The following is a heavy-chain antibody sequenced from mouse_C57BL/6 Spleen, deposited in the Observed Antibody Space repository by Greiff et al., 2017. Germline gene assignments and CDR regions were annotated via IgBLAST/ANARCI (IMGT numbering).Heavy chain of an antibody. CDR2: ISDGGSYT. J-gene: IGHJ1*03. CDR1: GFTFSSYA. CDR3: ARENYYGSRRGYFDV. D-gene: IGHD1-1*01. Sequence: EVQGVESGGGLVKPGGSLKLSCAASGFTFSSYAMSWVRQTPEKRLEWVATISDGGSYTYYPDNVKGRFTISRDNAKNNLYLQMSHLKSEDTAMYYCARENYYGSRRGYFDVWGTGTTVTVSS. V-gene: IGHV5-4*01.